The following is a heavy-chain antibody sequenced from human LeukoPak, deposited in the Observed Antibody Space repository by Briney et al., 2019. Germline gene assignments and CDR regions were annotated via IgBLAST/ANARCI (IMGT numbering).Heavy chain of an antibody. J-gene: IGHJ6*03. D-gene: IGHD2-21*01. CDR1: GFTFDDYG. CDR2: INWNGGST. Sequence: GGSLRLSCAASGFTFDDYGMSWVRQAPGKGLEWVSGINWNGGSTGYADSVKGRFTISRDNSKNTLYLQMISLRADDTAVYYCARDVVPYYYYYMDVWGKGTTVTVSS. CDR3: ARDVVPYYYYYMDV. V-gene: IGHV3-20*04.